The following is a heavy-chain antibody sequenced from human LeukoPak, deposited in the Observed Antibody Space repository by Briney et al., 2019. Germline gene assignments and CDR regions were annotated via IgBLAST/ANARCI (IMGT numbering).Heavy chain of an antibody. CDR2: IKPDGSEK. Sequence: GGSLRLSCAASGFTFSSSWMSWVRQAPGKGLEWVTNIKPDGSEKYYVDSVKGRFTIPRDNAKNSLYLQMNSLRAEDTALYYCARDTVGVTDYWGQGTLVTVSS. J-gene: IGHJ4*02. CDR3: ARDTVGVTDY. V-gene: IGHV3-7*01. CDR1: GFTFSSSW. D-gene: IGHD1-26*01.